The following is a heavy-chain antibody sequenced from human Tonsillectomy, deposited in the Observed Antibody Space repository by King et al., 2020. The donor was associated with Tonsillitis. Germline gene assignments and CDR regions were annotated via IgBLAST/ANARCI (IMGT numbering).Heavy chain of an antibody. Sequence: VQLVESGGGLVQPGGSLRLSCAASGFTFSSYAMSWVRQAPGKGLEWVSAISSSGDNRYYADSVKGRFIISRDSSKNTLYLQMNSLRAEDTAVYYCAKDLGGGYDILTGYYYYYYMDVWGKGTTVTVSS. J-gene: IGHJ6*03. CDR1: GFTFSSYA. CDR2: ISSSGDNR. V-gene: IGHV3-23*04. CDR3: AKDLGGGYDILTGYYYYYYMDV. D-gene: IGHD3-9*01.